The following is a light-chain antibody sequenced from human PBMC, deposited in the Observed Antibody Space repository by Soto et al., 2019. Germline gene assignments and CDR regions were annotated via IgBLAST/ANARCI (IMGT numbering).Light chain of an antibody. CDR1: QSVLYSSDNKNY. CDR2: WAS. J-gene: IGKJ1*01. CDR3: QQYYTTPRT. V-gene: IGKV4-1*01. Sequence: DIVMTQSPDSLAVSLGERATINCKSSQSVLYSSDNKNYLGWYQQKPEQPPKLLIYWASTRESGVPDRFSGSGSGTDFTLTISSLQAEDVAVYYCQQYYTTPRTFGQGTKVEIK.